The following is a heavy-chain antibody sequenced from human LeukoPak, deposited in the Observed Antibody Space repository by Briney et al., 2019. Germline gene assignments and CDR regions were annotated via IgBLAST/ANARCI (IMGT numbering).Heavy chain of an antibody. CDR1: GGSIRSYY. D-gene: IGHD4-17*01. CDR3: ARFTYDDHGKNYYLDY. Sequence: SETLSLTCTVSGGSIRSYYWSWIRQPPGKGLEWIGYIYYSGSTNYNPSLKSRVTISVDTSKNQFSLKLSSVTAADTAAYYCARFTYDDHGKNYYLDYWGQGNLVTVSS. V-gene: IGHV4-59*08. J-gene: IGHJ4*02. CDR2: IYYSGST.